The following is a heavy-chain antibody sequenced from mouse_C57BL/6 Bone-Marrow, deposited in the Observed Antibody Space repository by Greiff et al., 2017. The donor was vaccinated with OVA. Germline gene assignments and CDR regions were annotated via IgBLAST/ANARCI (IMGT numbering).Heavy chain of an antibody. Sequence: QVQLQQSGAELVKPGASVKISCKASGYAFSSYWMNWVKQRPGKGLEWIGQIYPGDGDTNYNGKFKGKATLTADKSSSTAYMQLSSLTSEDSAVYFCARSHSNYVTWFAYGGQGTLVTVSA. CDR2: IYPGDGDT. CDR3: ARSHSNYVTWFAY. V-gene: IGHV1-80*01. J-gene: IGHJ3*01. D-gene: IGHD2-5*01. CDR1: GYAFSSYW.